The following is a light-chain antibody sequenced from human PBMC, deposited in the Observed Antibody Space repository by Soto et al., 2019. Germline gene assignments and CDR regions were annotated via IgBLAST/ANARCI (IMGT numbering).Light chain of an antibody. J-gene: IGKJ4*01. V-gene: IGKV3-20*01. CDR1: QSVTSSN. Sequence: EIVLTQSPGTLSLSPGERVTLSCRASQSVTSSNLAWYQQKPDQAPSLLIYGASTRATGIPDRFIGGGSGTDFTLTISRLEPEDFAVYYCQQYDTAHLNFGGGNKVEIK. CDR3: QQYDTAHLN. CDR2: GAS.